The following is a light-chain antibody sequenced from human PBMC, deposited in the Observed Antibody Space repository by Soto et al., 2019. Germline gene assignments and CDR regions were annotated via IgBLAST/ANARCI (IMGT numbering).Light chain of an antibody. Sequence: ESVLAQSPATLSLSPGERATLSCRASENVRTFVDWYQQKPGQAARLLIYGASNRATDIPARFSGSGSGTDFTLTISNLEPEDFAVYYCQRHSHWPAWTFGQGTKVDIK. CDR1: ENVRTF. J-gene: IGKJ1*01. CDR3: QRHSHWPAWT. V-gene: IGKV3-11*01. CDR2: GAS.